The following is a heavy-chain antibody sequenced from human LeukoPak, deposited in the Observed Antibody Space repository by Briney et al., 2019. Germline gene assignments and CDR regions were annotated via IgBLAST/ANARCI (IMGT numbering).Heavy chain of an antibody. Sequence: GASVKVSCKASGGTFSSYAISWVRQAPGQGLEWMGGIIPIFGTANYAQKFQGRVTITTDESTSTAYMELSSLRSEDTAVYYCASQGEEGGYDWTFDYWGQGTLVTVSS. J-gene: IGHJ4*02. CDR2: IIPIFGTA. D-gene: IGHD5-12*01. CDR1: GGTFSSYA. V-gene: IGHV1-69*05. CDR3: ASQGEEGGYDWTFDY.